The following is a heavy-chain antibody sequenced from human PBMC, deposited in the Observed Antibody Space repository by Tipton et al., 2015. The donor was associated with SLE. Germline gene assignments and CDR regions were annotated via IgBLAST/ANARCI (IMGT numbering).Heavy chain of an antibody. Sequence: QLVQSGAEVKKPGASVKVSCKASGYTFTGYDINWVRQATGQGLEWMGWMNPNSGNTGYAQKFQGRVTMTRNTSISTAYMELSSLRSEDTAVYYCARDITISGGPDAFDIWGQGTMVTVSS. J-gene: IGHJ3*02. V-gene: IGHV1-8*01. CDR1: GYTFTGYD. CDR3: ARDITISGGPDAFDI. D-gene: IGHD3-9*01. CDR2: MNPNSGNT.